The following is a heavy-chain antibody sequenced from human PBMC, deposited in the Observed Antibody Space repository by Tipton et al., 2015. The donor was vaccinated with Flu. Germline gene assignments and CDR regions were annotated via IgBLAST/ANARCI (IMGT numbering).Heavy chain of an antibody. D-gene: IGHD6-6*01. Sequence: TLSLTCTVSGGSISSYYWSWIRQPPGRGLEWIGYIYYSGSTNYNPSLKSRVTISVDTSKNQFSLKLSSVTAADTAVYYCASRTYSSSSQYYYYYMDVWGKGTTVTVSS. CDR1: GGSISSYY. J-gene: IGHJ6*03. CDR2: IYYSGST. CDR3: ASRTYSSSSQYYYYYMDV. V-gene: IGHV4-59*01.